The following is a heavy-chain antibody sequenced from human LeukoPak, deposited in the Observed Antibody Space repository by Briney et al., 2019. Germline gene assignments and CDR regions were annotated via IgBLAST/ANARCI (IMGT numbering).Heavy chain of an antibody. J-gene: IGHJ6*02. V-gene: IGHV3-48*03. D-gene: IGHD3-10*01. Sequence: PGGSLRLSCAASGFTFSSYEMNWVRQALGKGLEWVSYISSSGSTIYYADSVKGRFTISRDNAKNSLYLQMNSLRAEDTAVYYCARVSPVTMVRGVPPYYGMDVWGQGTTVTVSS. CDR2: ISSSGSTI. CDR3: ARVSPVTMVRGVPPYYGMDV. CDR1: GFTFSSYE.